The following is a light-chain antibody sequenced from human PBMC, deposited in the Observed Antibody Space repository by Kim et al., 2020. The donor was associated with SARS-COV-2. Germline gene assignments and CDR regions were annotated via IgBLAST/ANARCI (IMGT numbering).Light chain of an antibody. Sequence: SPGERATLSCRASQSVRSNLAWYQQKPGQAPRLLIYGASTRATGIPARFSGSGSGTEFTLTISSLQSEDFAVYYCQQYNNWLGLTFGGGTKVDIK. CDR2: GAS. CDR1: QSVRSN. J-gene: IGKJ4*01. CDR3: QQYNNWLGLT. V-gene: IGKV3-15*01.